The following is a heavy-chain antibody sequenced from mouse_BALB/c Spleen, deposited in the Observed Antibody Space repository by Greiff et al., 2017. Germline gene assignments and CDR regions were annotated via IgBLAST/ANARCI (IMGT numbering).Heavy chain of an antibody. CDR3: ARDVYYDYGEEGGMDY. D-gene: IGHD2-4*01. Sequence: QVQLQQSGPGLVAPSQSLSITCTVSGFSLTSYGVHWVRQPPGKGLEWLGVIWAGGSTNYNSALMSRLSSSKDNSKSQVFLKMNSLQTDDTAMYYCARDVYYDYGEEGGMDYWGQGTSVTVSS. CDR2: IWAGGST. V-gene: IGHV2-9*02. J-gene: IGHJ4*01. CDR1: GFSLTSYG.